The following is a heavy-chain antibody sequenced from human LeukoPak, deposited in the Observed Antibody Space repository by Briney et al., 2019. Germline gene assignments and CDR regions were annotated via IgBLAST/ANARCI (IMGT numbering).Heavy chain of an antibody. V-gene: IGHV3-23*01. CDR1: GLTFSKYV. D-gene: IGHD2-2*01. CDR2: ISSRGDDT. J-gene: IGHJ6*02. Sequence: GGSLRLSCAASGLTFSKYVMSWVRQAPGKGLDWVSSISSRGDDTYYADSVTGRFTISRDNSKNTLYLQMDSLRAEDTAVYYCAKDQGIVVVPAYIPSYYYYGMDVWGQGTTVTVSS. CDR3: AKDQGIVVVPAYIPSYYYYGMDV.